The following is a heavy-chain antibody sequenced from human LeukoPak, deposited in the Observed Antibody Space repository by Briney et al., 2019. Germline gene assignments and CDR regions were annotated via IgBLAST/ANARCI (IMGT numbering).Heavy chain of an antibody. J-gene: IGHJ1*01. Sequence: SGRSLRLSCAASGFTFSSYVMHWVRQAPGKGLEWVAIISYDGSNEYYADSVKGRLTISRDNSKNTLYLQMNSLRAEDTAVYYCAKDRMSGGSYFRYFQHWGQGTLVTVSS. D-gene: IGHD1-26*01. CDR3: AKDRMSGGSYFRYFQH. CDR1: GFTFSSYV. CDR2: ISYDGSNE. V-gene: IGHV3-30*04.